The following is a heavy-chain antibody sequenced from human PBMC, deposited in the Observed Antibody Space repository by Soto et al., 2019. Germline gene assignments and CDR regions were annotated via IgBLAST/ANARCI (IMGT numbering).Heavy chain of an antibody. D-gene: IGHD2-21*01. J-gene: IGHJ4*02. V-gene: IGHV3-23*01. Sequence: GGSLRLSCAASGFTFSNYALTWVRQAPGKGLEWVSDVNNSGGGTNYADSVKGRFTISRDNSKSTLYLELNSLRVEDTAVYYCAIADCGHLGRRRLDCWGQGSSVPVAS. CDR2: VNNSGGGT. CDR3: AIADCGHLGRRRLDC. CDR1: GFTFSNYA.